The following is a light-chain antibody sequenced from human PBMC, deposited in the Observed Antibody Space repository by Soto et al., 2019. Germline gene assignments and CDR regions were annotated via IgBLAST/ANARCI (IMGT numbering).Light chain of an antibody. V-gene: IGKV3-15*01. CDR3: QQRSNWPRT. J-gene: IGKJ1*01. Sequence: ERVMTQSPATLAVSAWERTSLCFRASKSVSSNLAWYQQKPGQAPRLLIYGASTRATGIPARFSGSGSGKEFTLTISSLEPEDFAVYYCQQRSNWPRTFGQGTKV. CDR2: GAS. CDR1: KSVSSN.